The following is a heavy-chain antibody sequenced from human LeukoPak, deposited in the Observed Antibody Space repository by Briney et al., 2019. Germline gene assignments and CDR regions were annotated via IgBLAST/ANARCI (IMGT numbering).Heavy chain of an antibody. D-gene: IGHD6-13*01. J-gene: IGHJ4*02. Sequence: GEFLKISCKGSGYSFTSYWIGWVRQMPGKGLEWMGIIYPGDSDTRYSPSFQGQVTISADKSISTAYLQWSSLKASDTAMYYCARAGSYSSSWYPNVDYWGQGTLVTVSS. CDR1: GYSFTSYW. V-gene: IGHV5-51*01. CDR3: ARAGSYSSSWYPNVDY. CDR2: IYPGDSDT.